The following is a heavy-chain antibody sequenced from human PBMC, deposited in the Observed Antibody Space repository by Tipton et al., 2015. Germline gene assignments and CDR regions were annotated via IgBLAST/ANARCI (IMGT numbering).Heavy chain of an antibody. CDR3: ARDRRGHYFDY. CDR1: GFTFSDYY. J-gene: IGHJ4*02. V-gene: IGHV3-11*01. Sequence: SLRLSCAASGFTFSDYYMNWIRQTPGKGLEWLSYISSSGSGKNYADSVKGRFTISRDNAKNSLYLQMNSLRVEDTAVYYCARDRRGHYFDYWGQGTLVTVSS. CDR2: ISSSGSGK. D-gene: IGHD3-16*01.